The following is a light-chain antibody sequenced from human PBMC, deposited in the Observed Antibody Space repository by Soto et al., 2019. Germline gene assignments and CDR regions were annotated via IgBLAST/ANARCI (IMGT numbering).Light chain of an antibody. CDR3: QQYKAFWT. CDR2: KAS. V-gene: IGKV1-5*03. J-gene: IGKJ1*01. Sequence: IRITKSSAPLTASVGDRVTITCRAGQSISSWLAWYQQKPGKAPNLLIYKASSLESGVPSRFSGSGSATEFTLTISSLQPDDFATYYCQQYKAFWTFGQGTKVDIK. CDR1: QSISSW.